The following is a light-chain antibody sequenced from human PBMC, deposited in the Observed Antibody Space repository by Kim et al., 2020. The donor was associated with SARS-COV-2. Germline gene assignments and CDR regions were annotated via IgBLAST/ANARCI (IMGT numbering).Light chain of an antibody. CDR2: YDR. Sequence: SYELTQPPSVSVAPGKTARINCGGDNIGNKNVHWYQQKPGQAPVLVIYYDRDRPSGIPERFSGSNSGNTATLTISRVEAGDEADYYCQVWDSSNDHYVFGTGTKVTVL. V-gene: IGLV3-21*04. CDR1: NIGNKN. J-gene: IGLJ1*01. CDR3: QVWDSSNDHYV.